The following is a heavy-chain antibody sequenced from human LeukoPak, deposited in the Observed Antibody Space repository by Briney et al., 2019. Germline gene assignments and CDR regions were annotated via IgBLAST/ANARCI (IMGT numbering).Heavy chain of an antibody. CDR1: GFKVNNIH. Sequence: GGSLRLSCAASGFKVNNIHMSWVRQAPGRGLEWVSVFYGGGGIYYADSVQGRFTISRDSSKNTVYLQMNNLRGDDSALYYCVRDLAGAFDFWGQGTPVKVSS. V-gene: IGHV3-66*01. CDR2: FYGGGGI. D-gene: IGHD6-19*01. CDR3: VRDLAGAFDF. J-gene: IGHJ4*02.